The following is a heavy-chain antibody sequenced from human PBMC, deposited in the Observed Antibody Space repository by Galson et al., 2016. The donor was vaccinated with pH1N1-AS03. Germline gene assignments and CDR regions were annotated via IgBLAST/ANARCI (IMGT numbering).Heavy chain of an antibody. CDR3: VKDFDKYTFCYATFFDY. Sequence: SLRLSCAASGFTFDDYAMHWVRQAPGKGLEWVSGISWNSGSKAYSDSVKGRFTISRDNAQNSLYLQMDILRPEDTALYYCVKDFDKYTFCYATFFDYLGQGTLVTVSS. CDR1: GFTFDDYA. J-gene: IGHJ4*02. V-gene: IGHV3-9*01. D-gene: IGHD3-9*01. CDR2: ISWNSGSK.